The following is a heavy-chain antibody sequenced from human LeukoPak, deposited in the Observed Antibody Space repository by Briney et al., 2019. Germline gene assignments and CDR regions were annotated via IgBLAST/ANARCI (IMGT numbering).Heavy chain of an antibody. CDR1: GYTFTSYD. Sequence: GASVKVSCKASGYTFTSYDFNWVRQATGQRPEWMGWMSPNSGDTGYAQKFQDRVTMTRNTSISTAYMELSSLRSDDTAVYYCARVLEFTVIRGVIPDYWGQGTLVTVSS. J-gene: IGHJ4*02. CDR3: ARVLEFTVIRGVIPDY. CDR2: MSPNSGDT. D-gene: IGHD3-10*01. V-gene: IGHV1-8*01.